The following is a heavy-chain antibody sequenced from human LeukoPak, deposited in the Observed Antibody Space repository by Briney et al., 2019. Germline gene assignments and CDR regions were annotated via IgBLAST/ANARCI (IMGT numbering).Heavy chain of an antibody. CDR2: IYIDHKT. D-gene: IGHD2-21*02. Sequence: GGSLTLSCAASGFSVGRNYMSCVREAPGKGLECVAHIYIDHKTYYADSVKGLFTISRENPKNTLFLQINSLRVDDTAVYFCARDGASCGDDCYSDFWGEGTLVTVSS. V-gene: IGHV3-53*01. CDR3: ARDGASCGDDCYSDF. CDR1: GFSVGRNY. J-gene: IGHJ4*02.